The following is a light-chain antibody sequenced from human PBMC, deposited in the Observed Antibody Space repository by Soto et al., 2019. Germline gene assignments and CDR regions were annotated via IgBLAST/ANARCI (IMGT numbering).Light chain of an antibody. Sequence: QSALTQPASVSGSPGQSITISCTGTSSDVGSYNYVSWYQQHPGKAPKLMIYEVRNRPSGVSDRFSGSKSGKTASLTIFGLQAEDEADYYCETWDTNTHWVFGGGTKLTVL. CDR3: ETWDTNTHWV. CDR2: EVR. V-gene: IGLV2-14*01. J-gene: IGLJ3*02. CDR1: SSDVGSYNY.